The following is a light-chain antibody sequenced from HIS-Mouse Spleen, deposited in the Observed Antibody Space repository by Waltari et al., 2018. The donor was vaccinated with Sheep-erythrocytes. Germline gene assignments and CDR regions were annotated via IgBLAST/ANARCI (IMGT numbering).Light chain of an antibody. Sequence: QSALTQPRSVSGSPGQSVTISCTGPSSDVGGYNYVSWYQQHPGKAPKLMIYDVSKRPSGVPDRFSGSNSGNTATLTISGTQAMDEADYYCQAWDSSTAWVFGGGTKLTVL. V-gene: IGLV2-11*01. CDR3: QAWDSSTAWV. J-gene: IGLJ3*02. CDR1: SSDVGGYNY. CDR2: DVS.